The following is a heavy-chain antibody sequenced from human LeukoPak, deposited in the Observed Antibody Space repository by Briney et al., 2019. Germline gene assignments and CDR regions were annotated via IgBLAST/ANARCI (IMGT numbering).Heavy chain of an antibody. J-gene: IGHJ4*02. D-gene: IGHD6-19*01. CDR2: IGTAGDT. V-gene: IGHV3-13*01. CDR3: ARGKYSSGWMGADYFDY. Sequence: AGSLRLSCAASGFTFSSYDMHWVRQATGKGLEWVPAIGTAGDTYYPGSVKGRFTISRENAKNSLYLQMNSLRAGDTAVYYCARGKYSSGWMGADYFDYWGQGTLVTVSS. CDR1: GFTFSSYD.